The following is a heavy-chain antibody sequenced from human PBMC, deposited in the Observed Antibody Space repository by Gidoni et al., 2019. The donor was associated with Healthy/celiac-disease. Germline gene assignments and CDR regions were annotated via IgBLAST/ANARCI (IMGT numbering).Heavy chain of an antibody. J-gene: IGHJ4*02. V-gene: IGHV4-39*07. CDR1: GGSISSSSYY. CDR2: ISYSGST. Sequence: QLQLQESGPGLVKPSATLSLTCTVSGGSISSSSYYWAWIRQPPGKGLEWIGSISYSGSTYYNPSPKSRVTISVDTSKNQFSLKLSSVTAADTAVYYCYSGYDQRVDYWGQGTLVTVSS. D-gene: IGHD5-12*01. CDR3: YSGYDQRVDY.